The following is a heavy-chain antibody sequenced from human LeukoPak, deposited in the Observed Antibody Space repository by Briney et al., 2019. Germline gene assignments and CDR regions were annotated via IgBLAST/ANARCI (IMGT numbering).Heavy chain of an antibody. V-gene: IGHV4-59*01. Sequence: SETLSLTCTVSGGSISSYYWSWIRQPPGKGLEWIGYIYYSGSTNYNPSLKSRATISVDTSKNQFSLKLSSVTAADTAVYYCARDSGQWLVPGYYFDYWGQGTLVTVSS. D-gene: IGHD6-19*01. CDR2: IYYSGST. CDR3: ARDSGQWLVPGYYFDY. CDR1: GGSISSYY. J-gene: IGHJ4*02.